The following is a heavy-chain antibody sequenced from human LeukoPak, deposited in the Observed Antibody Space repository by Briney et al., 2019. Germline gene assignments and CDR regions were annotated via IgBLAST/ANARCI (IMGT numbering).Heavy chain of an antibody. CDR3: ARVGRRFGELSLDY. D-gene: IGHD3-10*01. CDR2: ISSSSSYI. J-gene: IGHJ4*02. V-gene: IGHV3-21*01. CDR1: GFTFSSYS. Sequence: GGSLRLSCAASGFTFSSYSMNWVRQAPGKGLEWVSSISSSSSYIYYADSVKGRFTISRDNAKNSLYLQMNSLRAEDTAVYYCARVGRRFGELSLDYWGQGTLVTVSS.